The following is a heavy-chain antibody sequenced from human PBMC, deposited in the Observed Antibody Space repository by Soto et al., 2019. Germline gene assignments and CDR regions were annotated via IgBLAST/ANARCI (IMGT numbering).Heavy chain of an antibody. V-gene: IGHV3-23*01. CDR2: VSGSGGST. CDR1: GFTFSSYA. J-gene: IGHJ4*02. CDR3: ATAGGQIGYFDY. Sequence: GGSLRLSCAASGFTFSSYAMSWVRQAPGKGLEWVSAVSGSGGSTDYADSVKGRFTISRDNSKNTLYLQMNSLRAEDTAVYYCATAGGQIGYFDYWGQGTLVTVSS.